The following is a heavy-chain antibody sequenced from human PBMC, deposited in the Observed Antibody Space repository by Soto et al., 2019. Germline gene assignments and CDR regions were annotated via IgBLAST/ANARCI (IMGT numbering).Heavy chain of an antibody. CDR2: INPSGGNT. CDR3: ARDPPATRHGMDV. CDR1: GYTFTSYY. V-gene: IGHV1-46*01. Sequence: GASVKVSCKASGYTFTSYYMHWVRQAPGQGLEWMGIINPSGGNTSYAQKFQGRVTMTRDTSTSTVYMELSSLRSEDTAVYYCARDPPATRHGMDVWGQGTTVTVSS. J-gene: IGHJ6*02.